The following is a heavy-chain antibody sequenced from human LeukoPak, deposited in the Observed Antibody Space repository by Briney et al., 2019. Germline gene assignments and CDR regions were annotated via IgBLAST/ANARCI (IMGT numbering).Heavy chain of an antibody. V-gene: IGHV3-23*01. D-gene: IGHD3-3*01. CDR1: GFTFDDYA. CDR3: AKGHDFWSGYLDY. J-gene: IGHJ4*02. CDR2: ISGSGGST. Sequence: GGSLRLSCAASGFTFDDYAMHWVRQAPGKGLEWVSAISGSGGSTYYADSVKGRFTISRDNSKNTLYLQMNSLRAEDTAVYYCAKGHDFWSGYLDYWGQGTLVTVSS.